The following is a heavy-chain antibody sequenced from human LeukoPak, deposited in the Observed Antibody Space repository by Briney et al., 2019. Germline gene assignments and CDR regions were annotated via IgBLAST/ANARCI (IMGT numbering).Heavy chain of an antibody. V-gene: IGHV1-46*01. D-gene: IGHD1-26*01. CDR3: ARDRGSYGSDAFDI. CDR1: GYTFTSYY. CDR2: INPSGGST. Sequence: ASVKVSCKASGYTFTSYYMHWVQQAPGKGFEGMGIINPSGGSTSYAQKFQGRVTMTRYTSTSTVYMELSSLRSEDTAVYYCARDRGSYGSDAFDIWGQGTMVTVSS. J-gene: IGHJ3*02.